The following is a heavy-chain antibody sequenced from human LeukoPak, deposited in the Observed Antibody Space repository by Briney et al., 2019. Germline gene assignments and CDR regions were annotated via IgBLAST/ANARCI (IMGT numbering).Heavy chain of an antibody. CDR3: ARDRGLPQAFDI. J-gene: IGHJ3*02. V-gene: IGHV4-59*01. CDR2: ISYSETT. D-gene: IGHD5/OR15-5a*01. CDR1: GGSISSFY. Sequence: PSETLSLTCTVSGGSISSFYWSWIRQPPGKGLEYIGYISYSETTSYNPSLKSRVTISVDTSKNQFSLKLTSVTAADTAVYYCARDRGLPQAFDIWGQGTMVTVSS.